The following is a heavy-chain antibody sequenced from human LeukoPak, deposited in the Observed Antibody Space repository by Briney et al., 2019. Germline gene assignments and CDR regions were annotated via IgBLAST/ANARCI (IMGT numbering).Heavy chain of an antibody. CDR3: ARGVRGYSNYDP. D-gene: IGHD4-11*01. CDR1: GGSISSYY. CDR2: IYYSGST. V-gene: IGHV4-59*01. J-gene: IGHJ5*02. Sequence: SEALSLTCTVSGGSISSYYWSWIRQPPRKGLEWIGYIYYSGSTNYNPSLKSRVTISVDTSKNQFSLKLSSVTAADTAVYYCARGVRGYSNYDPWGQGTLVTVSS.